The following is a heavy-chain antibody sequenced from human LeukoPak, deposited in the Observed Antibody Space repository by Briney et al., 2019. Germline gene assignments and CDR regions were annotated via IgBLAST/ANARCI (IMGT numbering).Heavy chain of an antibody. CDR2: INPNSGGT. Sequence: ASVKVSCKASGYTFTGYYMHWVRQAPGQGLEWMGWINPNSGGTNYAPKFQGRVTMTRDTSISTAYMELSRLRSDDTAVYYCARGNRAPPYDFWSGYLTYYYMDVWGKGTTVTVSS. J-gene: IGHJ6*03. CDR3: ARGNRAPPYDFWSGYLTYYYMDV. D-gene: IGHD3-3*01. V-gene: IGHV1-2*02. CDR1: GYTFTGYY.